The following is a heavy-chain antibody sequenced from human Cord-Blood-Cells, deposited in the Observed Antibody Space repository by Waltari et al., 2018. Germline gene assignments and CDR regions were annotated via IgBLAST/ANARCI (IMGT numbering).Heavy chain of an antibody. D-gene: IGHD6-13*01. CDR3: ARDPVPSYSSSWGYWYFDL. V-gene: IGHV1-69*01. CDR2: IIPTCGTA. J-gene: IGHJ2*01. Sequence: QVQLVQSGAEVKKPGSSVKVSCKASGGTSSSYAISWVRQAPGKALEWMGGIIPTCGTAKYAQKVEGRVTITADESTSTAYMELSSLRSEDTAVYYCARDPVPSYSSSWGYWYFDLWGRGTLVTVSS. CDR1: GGTSSSYA.